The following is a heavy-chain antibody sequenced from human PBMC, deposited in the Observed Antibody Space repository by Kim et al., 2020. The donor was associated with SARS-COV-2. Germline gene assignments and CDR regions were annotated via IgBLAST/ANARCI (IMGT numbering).Heavy chain of an antibody. Sequence: SETLSLTCAVYGGSFSGYYWSWIRQPPGKGPAWIGEINHSGSTNYNPSLKSRVTISVDTSKNQFSLKLSSVTAADTAVYYCARVDGAAAAPQVRFYYYGMDVWGQGTTVTVSS. CDR2: INHSGST. D-gene: IGHD6-13*01. CDR1: GGSFSGYY. J-gene: IGHJ6*02. V-gene: IGHV4-34*01. CDR3: ARVDGAAAAPQVRFYYYGMDV.